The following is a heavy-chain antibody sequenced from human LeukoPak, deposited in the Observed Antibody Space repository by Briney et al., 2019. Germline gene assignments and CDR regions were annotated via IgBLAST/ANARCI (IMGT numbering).Heavy chain of an antibody. CDR1: GFTFDDYA. J-gene: IGHJ4*02. CDR3: AKGRD. CDR2: ISYDGSNK. Sequence: GGPLRLSCAASGFTFDDYAMHWVRHAPGKGLEWVAVISYDGSNKYYADSVKGRFTISRDNSKNTLYLQMNSLRAEDTAVYYCAKGRDWGQGTLVTVSS. V-gene: IGHV3-30-3*01.